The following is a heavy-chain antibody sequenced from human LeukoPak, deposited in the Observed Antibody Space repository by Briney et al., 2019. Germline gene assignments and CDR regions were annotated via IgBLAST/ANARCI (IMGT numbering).Heavy chain of an antibody. D-gene: IGHD3-10*01. J-gene: IGHJ4*02. CDR1: GFTFKNYV. CDR2: ISGSSGST. Sequence: GGSLRLSCAASGFTFKNYVMSWVRQAPGQGLEWVSIISGSSGSTYYADSVKGRFTISRDNSKNTLYLQMNSLRAEDTAVYYCAKTYYDGSGDYYPLDYWGQGTLVTVSS. V-gene: IGHV3-23*01. CDR3: AKTYYDGSGDYYPLDY.